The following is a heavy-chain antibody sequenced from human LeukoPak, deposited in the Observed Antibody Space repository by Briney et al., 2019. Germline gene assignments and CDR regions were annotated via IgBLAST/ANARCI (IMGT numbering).Heavy chain of an antibody. CDR3: TGPPG. V-gene: IGHV3-15*01. CDR1: GFSVSDAW. CDR2: IKSKTAGGTA. Sequence: GGSLRLSCAASGFSVSDAWMAWVRQAPGKGLEWVGRIKSKTAGGTADYVASVKGRFTISTDDSKNTLYLQMNSLKSEDTAVYYCTGPPGWGQGTLVTVSS. J-gene: IGHJ4*02.